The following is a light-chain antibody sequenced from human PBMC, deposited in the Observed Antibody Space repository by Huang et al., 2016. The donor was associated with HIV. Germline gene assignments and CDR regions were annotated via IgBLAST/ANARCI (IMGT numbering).Light chain of an antibody. Sequence: EVLLTQSPGTLSLSPGERATLSCRASQSLRDTYLAWYQQRPGQAPRLLIYGASIRATGIPDRFSGSGSGTDFTLTINRLEPQDFAVYFCLQYDRSPLTFGGGTKVEL. J-gene: IGKJ4*01. V-gene: IGKV3-20*01. CDR2: GAS. CDR3: LQYDRSPLT. CDR1: QSLRDTY.